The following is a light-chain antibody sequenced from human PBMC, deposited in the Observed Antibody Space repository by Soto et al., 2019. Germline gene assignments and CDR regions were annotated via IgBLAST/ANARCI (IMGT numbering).Light chain of an antibody. V-gene: IGLV2-14*01. Sequence: QSALTQPASVSGSPGQSITISCTGTSGDVGGYNYVSWYQQHPGKAPKLIIYDVSSRPSGVSNRFSSSKSGNTASLTISGLQAEDEADYYCSSYTNTATLVLGGGTKLTVL. CDR1: SGDVGGYNY. CDR2: DVS. J-gene: IGLJ2*01. CDR3: SSYTNTATLV.